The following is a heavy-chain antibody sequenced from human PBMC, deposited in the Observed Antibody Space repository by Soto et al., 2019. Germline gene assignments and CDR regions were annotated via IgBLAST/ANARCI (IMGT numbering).Heavy chain of an antibody. V-gene: IGHV4-31*03. D-gene: IGHD3-10*01. Sequence: PSETLSLTCTVSGGSISSGGYYWSWIRQHPGKGLEWIGYIYYSGSTYYNPSLKSRVTISVDTSKNQFSLKLSSVTAADTAVYYCARTPGYYYGSGNPLGMDVWGQGTTVTVSS. CDR2: IYYSGST. CDR3: ARTPGYYYGSGNPLGMDV. CDR1: GGSISSGGYY. J-gene: IGHJ6*02.